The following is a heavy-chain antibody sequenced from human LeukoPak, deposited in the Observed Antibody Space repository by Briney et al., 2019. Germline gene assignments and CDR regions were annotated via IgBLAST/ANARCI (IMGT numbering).Heavy chain of an antibody. J-gene: IGHJ4*02. V-gene: IGHV4-59*01. CDR3: ARDSSGSYYGIDY. CDR1: GGSISSYY. CDR2: IYYSGST. D-gene: IGHD1-26*01. Sequence: SETLSLTCTVSGGSISSYYWSWIRQPPGKGLEWIGYIYYSGSTNYNPSLKSRVTISVDTSKNQFSLKLSSVTAADTAVYYCARDSSGSYYGIDYWGQGTLVTVSS.